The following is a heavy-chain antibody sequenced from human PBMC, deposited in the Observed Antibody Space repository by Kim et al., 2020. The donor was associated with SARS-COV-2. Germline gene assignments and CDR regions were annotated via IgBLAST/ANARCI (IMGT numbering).Heavy chain of an antibody. CDR3: ARDLGDYYDSSGTFDY. Sequence: SLKSRVTISVDTSKNPFSLKLSSVTAADTAVYYCARDLGDYYDSSGTFDYWGQGTLVTVSS. V-gene: IGHV4-59*01. J-gene: IGHJ4*02. D-gene: IGHD3-22*01.